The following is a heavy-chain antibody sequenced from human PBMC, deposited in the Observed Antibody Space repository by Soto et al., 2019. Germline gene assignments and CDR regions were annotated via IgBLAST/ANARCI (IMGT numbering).Heavy chain of an antibody. J-gene: IGHJ4*02. V-gene: IGHV3-23*01. D-gene: IGHD3-16*01. CDR1: EFTFCILA. CDR2: IIISGGTT. Sequence: EVHLLESGGGLVQRGGSLRLSCAVSEFTFCILAMSWVRQPPGKGLEWVSSIIISGGTTLYADSVKGRFTISRDNSRGTLYLQMNSLRDEDTAVYYCAKSPESAPPYYFDQWGQGTLVTVSS. CDR3: AKSPESAPPYYFDQ.